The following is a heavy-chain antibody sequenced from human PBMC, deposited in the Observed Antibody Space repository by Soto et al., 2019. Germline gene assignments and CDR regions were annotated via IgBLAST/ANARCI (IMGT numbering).Heavy chain of an antibody. J-gene: IGHJ3*02. CDR1: GYTFTSYG. Sequence: ASVKVSCKASGYTFTSYGISWVRQAPGQGLEWMGWISAYNGNTNYAQKLQGRVTMTTDTSTSTAYMELRSLRSDDTAVYYCVLYQLLFGNAFDIWGQGTMVTVSS. V-gene: IGHV1-18*01. CDR2: ISAYNGNT. CDR3: VLYQLLFGNAFDI. D-gene: IGHD2-2*01.